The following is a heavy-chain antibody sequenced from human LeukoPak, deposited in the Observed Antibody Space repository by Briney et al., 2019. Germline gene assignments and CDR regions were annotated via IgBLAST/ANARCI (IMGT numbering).Heavy chain of an antibody. D-gene: IGHD3-16*02. Sequence: ASVKVSCKASGYTFTGYYMHWVRQAPGQGLEWMGWMNPNSGNTGYAQKFQGRVTITRNTSISTAYMELSSLRSEDTAVYYCARGAKITFGGVIVPYDYWGQGTLVTVSS. CDR3: ARGAKITFGGVIVPYDY. CDR2: MNPNSGNT. V-gene: IGHV1-8*03. J-gene: IGHJ4*02. CDR1: GYTFTGYY.